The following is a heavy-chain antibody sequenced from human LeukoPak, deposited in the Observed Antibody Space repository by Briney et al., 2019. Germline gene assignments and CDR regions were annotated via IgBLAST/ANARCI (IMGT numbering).Heavy chain of an antibody. J-gene: IGHJ4*02. CDR3: ASGGYSYGFDY. CDR1: GGSISSGGYS. CDR2: IYHNGNT. Sequence: SQTLSLTCTVSGGSISSGGYSWSWIRQPPGKGLEWIGYIYHNGNTYYSPSLKSRVTISVDRSKNQLPLKLSSVTAADTAMYYCASGGYSYGFDYWGQGTLVTVSS. V-gene: IGHV4-30-2*01. D-gene: IGHD5-18*01.